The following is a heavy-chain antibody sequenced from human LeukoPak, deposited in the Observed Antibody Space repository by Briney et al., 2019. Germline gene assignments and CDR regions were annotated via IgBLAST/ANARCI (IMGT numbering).Heavy chain of an antibody. D-gene: IGHD3-3*01. V-gene: IGHV4-34*01. CDR1: GGSFSGYY. J-gene: IGHJ4*02. CDR3: ASGYYDFWSGYHFDY. CDR2: INHSGST. Sequence: SETLSLTCAVYGGSFSGYYWSWIRQPPGKGLEWIGEINHSGSTNYNPSLKSRVTISVDTTKNQFSLKLSSVTAADTAVYYWASGYYDFWSGYHFDYWGQGTLVTVSS.